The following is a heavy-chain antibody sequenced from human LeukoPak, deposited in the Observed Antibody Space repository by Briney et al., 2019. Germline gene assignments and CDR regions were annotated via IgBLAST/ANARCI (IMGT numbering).Heavy chain of an antibody. CDR3: ASPLGGYLVGWCY. Sequence: GSLRLSCAASGFTFSSYWMSWVRQAPGKGLEWVANIKQDGSEKYYVDSVKGRFTISRDNAKNSLYLQMNSLRAEDTAVYYCASPLGGYLVGWCYWGQGTLVTVSS. CDR2: IKQDGSEK. J-gene: IGHJ4*02. D-gene: IGHD3-22*01. V-gene: IGHV3-7*01. CDR1: GFTFSSYW.